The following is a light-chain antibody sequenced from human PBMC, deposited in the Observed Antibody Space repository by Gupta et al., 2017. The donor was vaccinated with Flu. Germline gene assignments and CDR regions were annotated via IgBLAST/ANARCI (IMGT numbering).Light chain of an antibody. CDR2: DAS. CDR1: QDISQF. CDR3: QQEYNIHPIFT. J-gene: IGKJ3*01. Sequence: SLSGYVGDRGTITCQARQDISQFLYWYQQKQGKAPQRLIYDASNWEKGGISRCSGSGDGTDGYFIISGRQPEDFETYYCQQEYNIHPIFTFGHGTKVEIK. V-gene: IGKV1-33*01.